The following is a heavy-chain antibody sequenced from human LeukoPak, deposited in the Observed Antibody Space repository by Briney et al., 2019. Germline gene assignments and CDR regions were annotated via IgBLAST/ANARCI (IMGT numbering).Heavy chain of an antibody. D-gene: IGHD2/OR15-2a*01. CDR1: GGSFSGYY. V-gene: IGHV4-34*01. Sequence: SETLSLTCAVYGGSFSGYYWSWIRQPPGKGLEWIGEINHSGNINYNPSLKSRDTISVDTSKNQFSLKLSSVTAADKMMYYCASHPNIKYCKHWAKGTRVTVSS. CDR2: INHSGNI. J-gene: IGHJ1*01. CDR3: ASHPNIKYCKH.